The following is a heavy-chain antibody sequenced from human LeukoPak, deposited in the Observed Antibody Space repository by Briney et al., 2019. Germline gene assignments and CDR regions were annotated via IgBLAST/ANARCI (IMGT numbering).Heavy chain of an antibody. V-gene: IGHV3-11*04. J-gene: IGHJ3*02. CDR2: ISSSGSTI. CDR1: GFTFSDYY. Sequence: GGSLRLSCAASGFTFSDYYMSWIRQAPGKGLEWVSYISSSGSTIYYADSVRGRFTISRDNAKNSLYLQMNSLRAEDMAVYYCARDLRRRRAFDIWGQGTMVTVSS. CDR3: ARDLRRRRAFDI.